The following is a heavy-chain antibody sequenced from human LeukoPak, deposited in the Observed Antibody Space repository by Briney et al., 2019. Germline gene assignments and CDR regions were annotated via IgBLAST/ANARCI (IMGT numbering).Heavy chain of an antibody. CDR1: GGSISSSSYY. V-gene: IGHV4-39*07. D-gene: IGHD3-9*01. CDR2: IYYSGST. CDR3: ARGGDILTGYYETPDY. J-gene: IGHJ4*02. Sequence: SETLSLTCTVSGGSISSSSYYWGWIRQPPGKGLEWIGSIYYSGSTYYNPSLKSRVTISVDTSKNQFSLKLSSVTAADTAVYYCARGGDILTGYYETPDYWGQGTLVTVSS.